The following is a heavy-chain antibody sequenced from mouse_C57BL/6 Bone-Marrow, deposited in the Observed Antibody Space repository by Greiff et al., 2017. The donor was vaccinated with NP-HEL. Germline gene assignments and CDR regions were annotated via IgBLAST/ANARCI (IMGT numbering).Heavy chain of an antibody. J-gene: IGHJ4*01. CDR3: ASTGTENAMDY. V-gene: IGHV5-6*01. D-gene: IGHD4-1*01. CDR1: GFTFSSYG. CDR2: ISSGGSYT. Sequence: EVMLVESGGDLVKPGGSLKLSCAASGFTFSSYGMSWFRQTPDKRLAWVATISSGGSYTYYPDSVKGRFTISRDNAKNTLYLQMSSLKSEDTAMYYCASTGTENAMDYWGQGTSVTVSS.